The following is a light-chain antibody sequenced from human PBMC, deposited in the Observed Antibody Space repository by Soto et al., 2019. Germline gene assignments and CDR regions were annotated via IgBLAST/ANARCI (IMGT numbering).Light chain of an antibody. J-gene: IGKJ1*01. CDR2: DAS. Sequence: QMTQSPSTLSSSVGDRVTITCRASQSISTGLAWYQQKPGKAPNLLIYDASTLESGVPSRFSGSGSGTEFTLTISSLQPDDFATYYCQHYSTVWAFGQGTKVDIK. V-gene: IGKV1-5*01. CDR1: QSISTG. CDR3: QHYSTVWA.